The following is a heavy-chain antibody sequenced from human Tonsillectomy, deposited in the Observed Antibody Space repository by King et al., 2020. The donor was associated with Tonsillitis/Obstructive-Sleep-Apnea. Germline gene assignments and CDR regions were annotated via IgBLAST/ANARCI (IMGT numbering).Heavy chain of an antibody. CDR3: ARMGGYYNPPAEYYYYYMDV. Sequence: VTLKESGPELVKPTQTLTLTCTFSGFSLSTSGMCVSWIRQPPGKALEWLALIDWDDDKYYSTSLKTRLTISKDTSKNQVVLRMTNMDPVDTATYYCARMGGYYNPPAEYYYYYMDVWGKGTTVTVSS. V-gene: IGHV2-70*01. J-gene: IGHJ6*03. CDR1: GFSLSTSGMC. D-gene: IGHD3-9*01. CDR2: IDWDDDK.